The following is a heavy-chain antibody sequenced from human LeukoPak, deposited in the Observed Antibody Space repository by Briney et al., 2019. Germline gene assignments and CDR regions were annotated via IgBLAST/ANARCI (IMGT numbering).Heavy chain of an antibody. CDR1: GYSFTSYW. Sequence: GESLKISCKGSGYSFTSYWIGWVRQMPGKGLEWMGIIYPGDSDTRYSPSFQGQVTISADKSISTAYLQWSSLKASDTAMYYCARHFRSYGYWYYMDVWGKGTTVTISS. D-gene: IGHD5-18*01. J-gene: IGHJ6*03. CDR2: IYPGDSDT. V-gene: IGHV5-51*01. CDR3: ARHFRSYGYWYYMDV.